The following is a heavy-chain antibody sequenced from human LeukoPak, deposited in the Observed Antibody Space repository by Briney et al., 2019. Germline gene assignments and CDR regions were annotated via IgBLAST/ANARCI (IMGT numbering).Heavy chain of an antibody. D-gene: IGHD4-23*01. J-gene: IGHJ4*02. V-gene: IGHV1-8*01. Sequence: ASVKVSCKASGYTFTTSDITWVRQAPGQGLEWMGWMNPNSGNTGYAEKFQGRVSMTRDTSIGTAYMDLSSLGFEDTAVYYCARIHGGRSARKNSLDSWGQGTLVTVSS. CDR2: MNPNSGNT. CDR3: ARIHGGRSARKNSLDS. CDR1: GYTFTTSD.